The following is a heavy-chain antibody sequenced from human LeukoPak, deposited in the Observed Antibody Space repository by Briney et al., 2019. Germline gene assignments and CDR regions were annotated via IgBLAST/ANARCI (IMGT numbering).Heavy chain of an antibody. J-gene: IGHJ4*02. CDR2: ISSYNGKT. D-gene: IGHD3-16*01. V-gene: IGHV1-18*01. CDR1: GYTFTSYG. CDR3: ARDITVVSLTSIGFDY. Sequence: ASVKVSCKASGYTFTSYGLSWVRQAPGQGVEWMGWISSYNGKTNYAQKFQGRLTMTTDTSTSTAYMELRSLTSDDTAVYYCARDITVVSLTSIGFDYWSQGTVVTVSS.